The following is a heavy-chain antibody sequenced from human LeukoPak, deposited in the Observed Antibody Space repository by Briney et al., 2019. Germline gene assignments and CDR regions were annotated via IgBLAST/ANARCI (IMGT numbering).Heavy chain of an antibody. V-gene: IGHV4-31*03. Sequence: SQTLSLTCTVSGGSISSGGYYWSWIRQHPGKGLEWIRYIYYSGSTYYNPSLKSRVTISVDTSKNQFSLKLSSVTAADTAVYYCARGTSGYDYFDYWGQGTLVTVSS. CDR2: IYYSGST. J-gene: IGHJ4*02. CDR3: ARGTSGYDYFDY. CDR1: GGSISSGGYY. D-gene: IGHD5-12*01.